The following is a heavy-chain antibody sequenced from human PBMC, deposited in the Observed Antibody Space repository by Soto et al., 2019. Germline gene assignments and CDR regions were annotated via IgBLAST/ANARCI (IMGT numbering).Heavy chain of an antibody. V-gene: IGHV1-2*02. Sequence: GASVKVSCKASGYTFTGYYMHWVRQAPGQGLEWMGWINPNSGGTNYAQKFQGRVTMTRDTSISTAYMELSRLRSDDTAVYYCERVQRDSVYDWLIGGSYYYGMDGWGQGSTVTVSS. CDR1: GYTFTGYY. CDR3: ERVQRDSVYDWLIGGSYYYGMDG. CDR2: INPNSGGT. J-gene: IGHJ6*02. D-gene: IGHD5-12*01.